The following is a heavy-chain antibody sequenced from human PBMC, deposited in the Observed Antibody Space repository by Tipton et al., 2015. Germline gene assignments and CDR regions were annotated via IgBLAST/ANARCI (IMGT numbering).Heavy chain of an antibody. V-gene: IGHV4-59*07. CDR2: IQYSGST. CDR3: ARARGRHGGLVDS. Sequence: TLSLTCSVSSDSISEYYWSWIRQPPGKELEWIGYIQYSGSTNYNPSLKSRVTISVDTSKTQFSLKMSSVTASDTAVYYCARARGRHGGLVDSWGQGILVTVSS. D-gene: IGHD4-23*01. CDR1: SDSISEYY. J-gene: IGHJ4*02.